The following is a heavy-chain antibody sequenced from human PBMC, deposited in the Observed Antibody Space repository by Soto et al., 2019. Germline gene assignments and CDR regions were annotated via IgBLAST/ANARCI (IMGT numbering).Heavy chain of an antibody. Sequence: GASVKVSCKASGYTFTGYYMHWVRQAPGQGLEWMGWINPNSGGTNYAQKFQGWVTMTRDTSISTAYMELSRLRSDDTAVYYCARDGSAGFSSGITDGYYYYMDVWGKGTTVTVSS. V-gene: IGHV1-2*04. J-gene: IGHJ6*03. D-gene: IGHD6-19*01. CDR3: ARDGSAGFSSGITDGYYYYMDV. CDR2: INPNSGGT. CDR1: GYTFTGYY.